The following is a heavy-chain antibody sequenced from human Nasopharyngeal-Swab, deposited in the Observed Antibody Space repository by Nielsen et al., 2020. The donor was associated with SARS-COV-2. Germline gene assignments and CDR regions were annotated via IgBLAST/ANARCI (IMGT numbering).Heavy chain of an antibody. V-gene: IGHV1-3*01. D-gene: IGHD2-15*01. CDR2: INAGNGNT. Sequence: WVRQAPGQRLEWMGWINAGNGNTKYSQKFQGRVTITRDTSASTAYMELSSLRSEDTAVYYCARDTGDCSGGSCYSGRFDPWGQGTLVTVSS. J-gene: IGHJ5*02. CDR3: ARDTGDCSGGSCYSGRFDP.